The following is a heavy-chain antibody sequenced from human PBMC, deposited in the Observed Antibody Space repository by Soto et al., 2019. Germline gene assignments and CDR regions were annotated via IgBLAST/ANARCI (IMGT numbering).Heavy chain of an antibody. CDR2: ISYSGST. J-gene: IGHJ4*02. Sequence: PSETLSLTCTVSGGSISSSGYYCGWVRQPPGKGLEWIGTISYSGSTYYNPSLKSRVTISVDTSKNQFSLKLSSVTAADTAVYYCASLHDYGDSYWGQGTLVTVSS. CDR3: ASLHDYGDSY. D-gene: IGHD4-17*01. V-gene: IGHV4-39*01. CDR1: GGSISSSGYY.